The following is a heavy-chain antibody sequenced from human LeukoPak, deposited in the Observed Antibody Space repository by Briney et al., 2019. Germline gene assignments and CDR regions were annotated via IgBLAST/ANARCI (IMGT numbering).Heavy chain of an antibody. Sequence: ASVKVSCKASGYTFTSYGISWVRQAPGQGLEWVGWISPYNGDTNYAQKLQGRVTMTTDTPTSTAYMELRSLRSDDTAVYTCARGQHSSSWDEDFDYWGQGTLVTVSS. V-gene: IGHV1-18*01. J-gene: IGHJ4*02. CDR2: ISPYNGDT. CDR3: ARGQHSSSWDEDFDY. D-gene: IGHD6-13*01. CDR1: GYTFTSYG.